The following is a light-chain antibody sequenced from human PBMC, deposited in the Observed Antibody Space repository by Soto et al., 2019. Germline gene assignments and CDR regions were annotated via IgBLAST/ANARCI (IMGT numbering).Light chain of an antibody. J-gene: IGKJ4*01. V-gene: IGKV3-20*01. CDR1: QSVSSSY. Sequence: EIVLTQSPGTLSLSSGERATLSCRASQSVSSSYLAWYQQKPVQAPRLLIYGASSRATGIPDRFSGSGSGTDFTLTISRLEPEDFAVYYCQQYGSSPLTFGGGTKVDIK. CDR3: QQYGSSPLT. CDR2: GAS.